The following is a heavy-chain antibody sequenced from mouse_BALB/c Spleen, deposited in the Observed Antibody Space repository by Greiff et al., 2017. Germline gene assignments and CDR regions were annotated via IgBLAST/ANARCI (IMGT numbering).Heavy chain of an antibody. V-gene: IGHV2-4-1*01. CDR2: IWSGGST. CDR1: GFSLTSYG. CDR3: ARKRDYGYGMDY. D-gene: IGHD1-2*01. Sequence: VQLQQSGPGLVQPSQSLSITCTVSGFSLTSYGVHWVRQSPGKGLEWLGVIWSGGSTDYNAAFISRLSISKDNSKSQVFFKMNSLQADDTAIYYCARKRDYGYGMDYWGQVTSVTVSS. J-gene: IGHJ4*01.